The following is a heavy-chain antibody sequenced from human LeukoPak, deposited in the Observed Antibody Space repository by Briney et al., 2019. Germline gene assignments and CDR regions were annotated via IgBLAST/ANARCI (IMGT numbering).Heavy chain of an antibody. D-gene: IGHD7-27*01. J-gene: IGHJ4*02. CDR2: ISLSGST. V-gene: IGHV4-4*02. Sequence: PSGTLSLTCAVSGDSISSSNWWTWVRQPPGKGLEWIGEISLSGSTNYNPSLKSRVTISLDKSNNRFSLKLSSVTAADTAVYYCASRWVLTGEPYWGQGTLVTVSS. CDR1: GDSISSSNW. CDR3: ASRWVLTGEPY.